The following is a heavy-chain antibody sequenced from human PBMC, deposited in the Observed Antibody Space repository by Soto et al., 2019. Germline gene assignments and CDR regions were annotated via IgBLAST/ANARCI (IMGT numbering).Heavy chain of an antibody. J-gene: IGHJ6*02. D-gene: IGHD6-19*01. Sequence: ASVKVSCKASGYTFTSYGISWVRQAPGQGLEWMGLISAYNGNTNYAQKLQGRVTMTTDTSTSTAYMELRSLRSDDTAVYYCAIHLAVAGNPHYYGMDVWGQGTTVTVSS. V-gene: IGHV1-18*01. CDR3: AIHLAVAGNPHYYGMDV. CDR2: ISAYNGNT. CDR1: GYTFTSYG.